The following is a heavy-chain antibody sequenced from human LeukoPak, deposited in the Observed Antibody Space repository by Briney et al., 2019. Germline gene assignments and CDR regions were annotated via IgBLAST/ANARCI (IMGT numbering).Heavy chain of an antibody. CDR3: ARVRKVVPAASSGRFDP. CDR2: IYYSGHT. D-gene: IGHD2-2*01. CDR1: GGSISSSYYY. J-gene: IGHJ5*02. Sequence: PSETLSLTCSVSGGSISSSYYYWGWVRQPPGKGLEWIGSIYYSGHTYYNPTLKSRVTISVDTSKNQFSLKLSSVTAADTAVYYCARVRKVVPAASSGRFDPWGQGTLVTVSS. V-gene: IGHV4-39*07.